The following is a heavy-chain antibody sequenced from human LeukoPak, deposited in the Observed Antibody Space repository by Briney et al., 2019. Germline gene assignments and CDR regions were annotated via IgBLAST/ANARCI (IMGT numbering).Heavy chain of an antibody. D-gene: IGHD2/OR15-2a*01. Sequence: SETLSLTCTVSGGSISSGSYYWSWIRQPAGKGLEWIGRIYTSGSTNYNPSLKSRVTIPVDTSKNQFSLKLSSVTAADTAVYYCASFPYYYYYMDVWGKGTTVTISS. V-gene: IGHV4-61*02. CDR2: IYTSGST. CDR1: GGSISSGSYY. J-gene: IGHJ6*03. CDR3: ASFPYYYYYMDV.